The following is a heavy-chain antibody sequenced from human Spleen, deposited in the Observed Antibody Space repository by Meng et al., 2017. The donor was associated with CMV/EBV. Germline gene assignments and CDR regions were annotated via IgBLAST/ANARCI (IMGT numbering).Heavy chain of an antibody. CDR1: GFSFSKYW. Sequence: GESLKISCAGSGFSFSKYWMTWVRQAPGKGLEWVANIKHDGSEKDYVDSVKGRFTISRDNAKNSLYLQMNSLRAEDTAVYYCARDNYCSSTSCYLLSAYYYYGMDVWGQGTTVTVSS. J-gene: IGHJ6*02. D-gene: IGHD2-2*01. CDR2: IKHDGSEK. V-gene: IGHV3-7*01. CDR3: ARDNYCSSTSCYLLSAYYYYGMDV.